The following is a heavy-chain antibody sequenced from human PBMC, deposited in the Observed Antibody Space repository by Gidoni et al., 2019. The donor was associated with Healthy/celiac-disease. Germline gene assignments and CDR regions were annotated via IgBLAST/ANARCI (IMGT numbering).Heavy chain of an antibody. V-gene: IGHV3-23*04. CDR2: SSGSGGST. J-gene: IGHJ3*02. CDR1: GVTFSSYA. D-gene: IGHD3-10*01. CDR3: AKTSLGDAFDI. Sequence: EVQLVESGGGLVQPGGYMRRYCAAPGVTFSSYAMRWVRQAPGKGLEWVSASSGSGGSTYYADSVKGRFTISRDNSKNTLYLQMNSLRAEDTAVYYCAKTSLGDAFDIWGQGTMITVSS.